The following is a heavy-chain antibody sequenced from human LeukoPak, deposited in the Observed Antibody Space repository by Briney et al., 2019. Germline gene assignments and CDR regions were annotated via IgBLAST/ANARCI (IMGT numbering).Heavy chain of an antibody. CDR2: IYYSGST. CDR3: ARDQGSEYGAVDP. J-gene: IGHJ5*02. V-gene: IGHV4-39*07. D-gene: IGHD4-17*01. Sequence: SETLSLTCTVSGGSISSSSYYWGWIRQPPGKGLEWIGSIYYSGSTYYNPSLKSRVTISVDTSKNQFSLKLSSVTAADTAVYYCARDQGSEYGAVDPWGQGTLVTVSS. CDR1: GGSISSSSYY.